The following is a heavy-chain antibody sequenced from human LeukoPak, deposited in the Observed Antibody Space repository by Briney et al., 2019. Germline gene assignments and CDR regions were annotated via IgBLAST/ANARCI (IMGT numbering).Heavy chain of an antibody. J-gene: IGHJ4*02. Sequence: GGSLRLSCAASGFTFSTYNMNWVRQAPGKGLEWVSHITSSSTNIYYADSVKGRFTISRDNAKNALSLRMNSLRDEDTAVYYCATSGNYYLKYWGQGTLVTVSS. V-gene: IGHV3-48*02. CDR3: ATSGNYYLKY. D-gene: IGHD1-26*01. CDR2: ITSSSTNI. CDR1: GFTFSTYN.